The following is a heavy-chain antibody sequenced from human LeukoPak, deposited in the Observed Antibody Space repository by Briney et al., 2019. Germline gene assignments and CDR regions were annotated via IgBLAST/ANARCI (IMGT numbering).Heavy chain of an antibody. CDR1: GFTFTSYA. Sequence: PGESLRLSCAASGFTFTSYAMNWVRQAPGKGLEWVAAISGSGGATYYADSVKGRFTISRDNSGNTVFLQMDSLRADDTAVYYCTRYNNDHFDYWGQGTLVTVSS. V-gene: IGHV3-23*01. CDR2: ISGSGGAT. J-gene: IGHJ4*02. D-gene: IGHD1-14*01. CDR3: TRYNNDHFDY.